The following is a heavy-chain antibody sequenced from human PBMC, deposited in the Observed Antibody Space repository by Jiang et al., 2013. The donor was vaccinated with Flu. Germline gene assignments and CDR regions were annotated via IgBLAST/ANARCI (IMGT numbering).Heavy chain of an antibody. J-gene: IGHJ3*02. V-gene: IGHV4-4*07. CDR1: GGSITSYY. CDR2: MYASESP. D-gene: IGHD3-22*01. Sequence: SGPGLVKPSETLSLTCAVSGGSITSYYWSWIRQPAGKGPEWIGRMYASESPNYNPSLKSRVTMSVDTSKNQFSLKLSSVTAADTAVYYCAGDSSGQSYAFDIWGQGTMVTVSS. CDR3: AGDSSGQSYAFDI.